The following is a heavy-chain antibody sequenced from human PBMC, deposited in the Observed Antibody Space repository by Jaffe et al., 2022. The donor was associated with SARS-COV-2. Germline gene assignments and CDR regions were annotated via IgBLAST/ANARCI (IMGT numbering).Heavy chain of an antibody. CDR1: GGSISSSSHY. Sequence: QLQLQESGPGLVKPSETLSLTCTVSGGSISSSSHYWAWIRQPPGKGLEWIGSMVYSGTTYYNPSLKSRVTISVDTSKNQFSLNLRSVTAADTAVYYCARQTFRAGASNPDWFDPWGQGTLVTVSS. CDR3: ARQTFRAGASNPDWFDP. CDR2: MVYSGTT. V-gene: IGHV4-39*01. D-gene: IGHD6-13*01. J-gene: IGHJ5*02.